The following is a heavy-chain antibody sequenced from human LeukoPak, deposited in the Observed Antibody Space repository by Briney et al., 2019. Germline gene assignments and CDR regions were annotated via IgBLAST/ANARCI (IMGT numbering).Heavy chain of an antibody. CDR2: ISDSGGST. V-gene: IGHV3-23*01. J-gene: IGHJ4*02. CDR3: AKRAVVIRVILVGFHKEAYYFHS. CDR1: GITLSNYG. D-gene: IGHD3-22*01. Sequence: PGGSLRLSCAVSGITLSNYGMSWVRQAPGKGLEWVAGISDSGGSTNYADSVKGRFTISRDSPKNTLYLQMTSLRAEDTAVYFCAKRAVVIRVILVGFHKEAYYFHSWGQGALVTVSS.